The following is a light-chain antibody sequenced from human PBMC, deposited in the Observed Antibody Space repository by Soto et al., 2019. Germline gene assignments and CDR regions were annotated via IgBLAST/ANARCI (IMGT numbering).Light chain of an antibody. Sequence: DIVMTQSPDSLAVSLCERSTVNCKSGQSVLYSSDNKNYLAWYQQKPGQPPKLLIYDASSLESGVPSRFSGSGSGTEFTLTISSLQPDDFATYYCQQYNSYSPTFGQGTKVDI. CDR2: DAS. J-gene: IGKJ1*01. V-gene: IGKV4-1*01. CDR1: QSVLYSSDNKNY. CDR3: QQYNSYSPT.